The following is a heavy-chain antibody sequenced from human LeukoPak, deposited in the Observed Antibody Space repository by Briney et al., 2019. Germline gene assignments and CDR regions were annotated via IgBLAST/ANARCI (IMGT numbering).Heavy chain of an antibody. Sequence: GGSLRLSCASSGFTFSNYGMHWVRQAPGKGLEWVGVIWYDGSKKEYADSVKGRFTISRDNSKNTLYLQMNSLRAEDTAVYYCARAESTGYSSSSFGYWGQGTLVTVSS. CDR1: GFTFSNYG. CDR3: ARAESTGYSSSSFGY. CDR2: IWYDGSKK. J-gene: IGHJ4*02. V-gene: IGHV3-33*01. D-gene: IGHD6-13*01.